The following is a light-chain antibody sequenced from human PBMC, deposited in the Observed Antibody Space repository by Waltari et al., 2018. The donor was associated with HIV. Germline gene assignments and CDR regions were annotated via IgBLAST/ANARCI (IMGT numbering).Light chain of an antibody. CDR3: QQYYTTPFT. J-gene: IGKJ3*01. CDR1: QTILYSSNNKNY. CDR2: WAS. Sequence: DIVMTQSPDSLAVSLGERATINCKSSQTILYSSNNKNYLAWYQQKPGQPPKLLIYWASTRESGVSDRFSGSGSGTDFTLTISSLQTEDVAVYYCQQYYTTPFTFGHGTKVDIK. V-gene: IGKV4-1*01.